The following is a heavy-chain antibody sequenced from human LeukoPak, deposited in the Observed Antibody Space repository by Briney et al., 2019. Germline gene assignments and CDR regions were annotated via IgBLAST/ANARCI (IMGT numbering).Heavy chain of an antibody. CDR2: IRYDGSNK. CDR3: AKSRGEQLYFRDSDY. CDR1: GFTFSRYG. J-gene: IGHJ4*02. V-gene: IGHV3-30*02. Sequence: PGGPLRLSCAASGFTFSRYGMHWVRQAPGKGLEWVAFIRYDGSNKYHVDSVKGRFSISRDNSKNTLYLQMNSLRAEDTAVYYCAKSRGEQLYFRDSDYWGQGILVTVSS. D-gene: IGHD1-26*01.